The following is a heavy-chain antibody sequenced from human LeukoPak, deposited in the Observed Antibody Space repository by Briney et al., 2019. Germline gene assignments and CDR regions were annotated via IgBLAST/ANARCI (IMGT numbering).Heavy chain of an antibody. CDR2: IYYSGRT. Sequence: TSETLSLTCTVSGGSISSSSYYWGWIRQPPGKGLEWIGSIYYSGRTYYNPSLKSRVTISGHTSKNQFSLNLSSVTAADTAVYYCARRVGYDFWTGYYRGHFDQWGQGTLVTVSS. CDR1: GGSISSSSYY. J-gene: IGHJ4*02. V-gene: IGHV4-39*01. CDR3: ARRVGYDFWTGYYRGHFDQ. D-gene: IGHD3-3*01.